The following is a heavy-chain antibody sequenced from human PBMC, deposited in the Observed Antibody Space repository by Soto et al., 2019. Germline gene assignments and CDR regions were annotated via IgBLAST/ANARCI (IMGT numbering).Heavy chain of an antibody. CDR3: ARGTVVRGDYVGFGDWFDP. Sequence: QVQLVESGGGVVQPGRSLRLSCAASGFTFSSYGMHWVRQAPGKGLEWVAVIWYDGSNKYYADSVKGRFTISRDHSKNTLYLQMNSLRAEDTAVYYCARGTVVRGDYVGFGDWFDPWGEGTLVTVSS. D-gene: IGHD4-17*01. CDR1: GFTFSSYG. CDR2: IWYDGSNK. V-gene: IGHV3-33*01. J-gene: IGHJ5*02.